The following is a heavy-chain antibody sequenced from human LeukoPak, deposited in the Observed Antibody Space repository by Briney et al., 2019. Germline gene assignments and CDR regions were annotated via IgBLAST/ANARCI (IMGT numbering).Heavy chain of an antibody. D-gene: IGHD4-17*01. J-gene: IGHJ4*02. V-gene: IGHV3-23*01. Sequence: RPGGSLRLSCAASGFTFSNYAMTWVRQAPGKGLEWVSILRDSGVYTYYADSVKGRFTISRDNSNNMLYLQMNSLRAEDTAVYYCAKKAHYDAYAKYFDYWGQGTLVTVSS. CDR2: LRDSGVYT. CDR3: AKKAHYDAYAKYFDY. CDR1: GFTFSNYA.